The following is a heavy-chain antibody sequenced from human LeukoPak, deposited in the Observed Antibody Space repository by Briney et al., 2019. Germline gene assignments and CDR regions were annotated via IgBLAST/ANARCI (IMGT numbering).Heavy chain of an antibody. CDR2: IYHSGST. D-gene: IGHD3-22*01. CDR1: GGSISSGGYS. J-gene: IGHJ4*02. V-gene: IGHV4-30-2*01. Sequence: KPSQTLSPTCAVSGGSISSGGYSWSWIRQPPGKGLEWIGYIYHSGSTYYNPSLKSRVTISVDRSKNQFSLKLSSVTAADTAVYYCARGDGYDSKFDYWGQGTLVTVSS. CDR3: ARGDGYDSKFDY.